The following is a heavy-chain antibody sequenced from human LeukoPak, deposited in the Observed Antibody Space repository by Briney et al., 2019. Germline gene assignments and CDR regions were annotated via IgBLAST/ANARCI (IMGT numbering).Heavy chain of an antibody. V-gene: IGHV1-3*01. J-gene: IGHJ6*02. Sequence: ASVKVSCKGSGYTFSTYAMHWVRQAPGQRLELMGWINVGNDNTKYSQKFQGRVTITSDTSATTAYMELSSLRSEDAAVYYCARNSHSNYAYYYYGMDVWGQGTTVTVSS. CDR1: GYTFSTYA. CDR2: INVGNDNT. CDR3: ARNSHSNYAYYYYGMDV. D-gene: IGHD4-11*01.